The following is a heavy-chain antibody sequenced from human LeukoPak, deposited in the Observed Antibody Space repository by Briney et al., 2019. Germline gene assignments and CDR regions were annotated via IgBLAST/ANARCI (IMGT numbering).Heavy chain of an antibody. CDR2: ISGSGGST. Sequence: GGSLRLSCAASGFTFSSYAMSWVRQAPGKGLEWVSAISGSGGSTYYADSVKGRFTISRDNSKNTLYLQMNSLRAEDTAVYYCAKEGDIVVVPAAISGIFDYWGQGTLVTVSS. D-gene: IGHD2-2*02. CDR1: GFTFSSYA. J-gene: IGHJ4*02. V-gene: IGHV3-23*01. CDR3: AKEGDIVVVPAAISGIFDY.